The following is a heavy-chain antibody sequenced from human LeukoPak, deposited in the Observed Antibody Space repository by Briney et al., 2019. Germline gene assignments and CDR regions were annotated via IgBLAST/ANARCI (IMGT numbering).Heavy chain of an antibody. CDR3: ATGSFTFDY. CDR1: GYSISSGYY. J-gene: IGHJ4*02. D-gene: IGHD3-10*01. Sequence: SETLSLTCTVSGYSISSGYYWGWIRQPPGKGLEWIGSIYHGGNTYNNPSLKSRVTISEDTSKNQFSLKLSSVTAADTAVYYCATGSFTFDYWGQGTLVTVSS. V-gene: IGHV4-38-2*02. CDR2: IYHGGNT.